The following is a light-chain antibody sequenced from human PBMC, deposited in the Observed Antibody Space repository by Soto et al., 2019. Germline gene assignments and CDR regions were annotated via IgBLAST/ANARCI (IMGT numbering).Light chain of an antibody. V-gene: IGKV3-15*01. CDR3: QQYYSYPT. Sequence: EIVMTQSPSTLAVSPGERATLSCRASQSVSSNFAWYQQKPGQAPRLLIYGASTRATGIPATLSGSGSGTDFTLTISCLQSEDFATYYCQQYYSYPTFGQGTKVDIK. CDR2: GAS. CDR1: QSVSSN. J-gene: IGKJ1*01.